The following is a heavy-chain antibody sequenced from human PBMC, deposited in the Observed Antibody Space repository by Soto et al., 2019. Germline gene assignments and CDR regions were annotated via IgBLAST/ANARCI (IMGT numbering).Heavy chain of an antibody. CDR2: IFYTETT. D-gene: IGHD2-2*01. CDR1: AGSISSSNYY. J-gene: IGHJ4*02. V-gene: IGHV4-39*01. CDR3: ARRISSFPYFFDY. Sequence: QLQLQESGPGLVKPSETRSLTCIVSAGSISSSNYYWGWIRQPPGRGLEWIGNIFYTETTYYNPSLKSRVTISVDTSKNQFSLKLNSVTAADTAVYYCARRISSFPYFFDYWGQGTLVTVSS.